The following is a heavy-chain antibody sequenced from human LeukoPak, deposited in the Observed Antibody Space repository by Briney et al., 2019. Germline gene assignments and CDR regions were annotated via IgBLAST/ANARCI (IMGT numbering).Heavy chain of an antibody. D-gene: IGHD6-19*01. J-gene: IGHJ4*02. CDR3: ARDGYSSGWFSDFDY. CDR1: GFTFSSYA. Sequence: GGSLRLSCAASGFTFSSYAMHWVRQAPGKGLEWVAVISYDGSNKYYADSVKGRFTISRDNSKNTLYLQMNSLRAEDTAVYYCARDGYSSGWFSDFDYWAREPWSPSPQ. V-gene: IGHV3-30-3*01. CDR2: ISYDGSNK.